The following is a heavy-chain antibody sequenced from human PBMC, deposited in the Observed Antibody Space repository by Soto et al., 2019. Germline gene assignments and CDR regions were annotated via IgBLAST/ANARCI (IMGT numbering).Heavy chain of an antibody. CDR2: IIPVFGTT. CDR3: ARGEHLLDAFSF. J-gene: IGHJ3*01. Sequence: QVQLVQSGAEVRKPGSSLKVSCKSSGGTSNTFSIGWLRQAPGHGLEWMGGIIPVFGTTTYAQRFQGRVMITADKSTSTAHMELSDLRSDDTAVYFCARGEHLLDAFSFWGQGTMVTVSS. V-gene: IGHV1-69*06. D-gene: IGHD3-16*01. CDR1: GGTSNTFS.